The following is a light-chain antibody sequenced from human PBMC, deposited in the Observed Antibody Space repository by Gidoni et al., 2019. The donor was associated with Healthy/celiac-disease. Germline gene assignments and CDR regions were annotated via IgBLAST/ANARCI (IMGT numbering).Light chain of an antibody. J-gene: IGKJ1*01. CDR2: GAS. V-gene: IGKV3-20*01. Sequence: EIVLTHSPGTLSLSPGERATLSCRASQSVSSSYLAWYQQKPGQAPRLLIYGASSRATGIPDRFSGSGSGTDFTLTISRLEPEDFAVYYCQQYGSSPRTFXXXTKVEIK. CDR3: QQYGSSPRT. CDR1: QSVSSSY.